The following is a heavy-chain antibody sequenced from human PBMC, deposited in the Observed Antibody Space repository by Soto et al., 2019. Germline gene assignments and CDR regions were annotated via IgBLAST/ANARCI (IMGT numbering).Heavy chain of an antibody. V-gene: IGHV3-30*18. Sequence: GGSLRLSCAASGFTFSSYGMHWVRQAPGKGLEWVAVISYDGSNKYYADSVKGRFTISRDNSKNTLYLQMNSLRAEDTAVYYCAKDKGGSGWYGDYWGQGTLVTVSS. J-gene: IGHJ4*02. CDR3: AKDKGGSGWYGDY. D-gene: IGHD6-19*01. CDR1: GFTFSSYG. CDR2: ISYDGSNK.